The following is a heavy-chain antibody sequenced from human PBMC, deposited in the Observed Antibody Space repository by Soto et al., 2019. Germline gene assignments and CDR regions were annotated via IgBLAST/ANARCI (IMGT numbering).Heavy chain of an antibody. J-gene: IGHJ6*02. V-gene: IGHV5-51*01. CDR3: ARRLAVAAGHYYGMDV. D-gene: IGHD6-19*01. CDR1: GYSFTSYW. CDR2: IYPGDSDT. Sequence: GESLKISCKGSGYSFTSYWIGWVLQRPGKGLEWMGIIYPGDSDTRYSPSFQGQVTISADKSIRTAYLQWSSLKASDNAMYYCARRLAVAAGHYYGMDVWGQGTTVTV.